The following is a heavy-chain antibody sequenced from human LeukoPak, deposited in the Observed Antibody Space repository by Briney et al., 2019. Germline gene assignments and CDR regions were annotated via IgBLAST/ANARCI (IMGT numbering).Heavy chain of an antibody. D-gene: IGHD6-13*01. CDR2: IYYSGST. J-gene: IGHJ5*02. CDR3: AREGRIAADLHWFDP. V-gene: IGHV4-59*01. CDR1: GGSISSDY. Sequence: SETLSLTCTVSGGSISSDYWSWIRQPPGKGLEWIGYIYYSGSTNYNPSLKSRVTISVDTSKKQFSLKLSSVTAEDTAVYYYAREGRIAADLHWFDPWGQGTLVTVSS.